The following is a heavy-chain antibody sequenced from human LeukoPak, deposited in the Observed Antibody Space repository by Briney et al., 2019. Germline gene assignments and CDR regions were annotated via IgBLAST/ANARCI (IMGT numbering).Heavy chain of an antibody. CDR1: GFTVSGTY. D-gene: IGHD4-17*01. CDR3: AGEGGTDYGDYLRY. J-gene: IGHJ4*02. Sequence: GGSLRLSCAASGFTVSGTYMSWVRQAPGKGLEWVSVIYSAGDTFPADSVKGRFTISRDNSKNTVYLQMNSLRAEDTAVYYCAGEGGTDYGDYLRYWGQGTLVTVSS. CDR2: IYSAGDT. V-gene: IGHV3-53*01.